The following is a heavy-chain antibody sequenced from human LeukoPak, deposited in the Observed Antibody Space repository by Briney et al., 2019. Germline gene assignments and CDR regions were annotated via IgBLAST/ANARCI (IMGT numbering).Heavy chain of an antibody. CDR3: ARVATIPD. Sequence: ASVKVSFTASGYTFTGYYMHWVRQAPGQGLEWMGRINPNSGGTIYAQKFQGRVTMTGDTSISTAYMELSRLTSDDTAVYYCARVATIPDWGQGTLVTVSS. J-gene: IGHJ4*02. CDR2: INPNSGGT. D-gene: IGHD5-12*01. V-gene: IGHV1-2*06. CDR1: GYTFTGYY.